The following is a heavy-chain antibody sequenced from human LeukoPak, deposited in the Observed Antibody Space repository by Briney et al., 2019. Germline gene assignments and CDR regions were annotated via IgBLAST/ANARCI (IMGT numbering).Heavy chain of an antibody. Sequence: GGTLRLSCAASGFTFSTYGMSWVRQAPGKGLEWVSSISGDGGGKYYADSVKGRFTISRDNSKNTLYLQMNSLRAEDTAVYFCAKDLDYYYYYMDVWGKGTTVTVSS. CDR1: GFTFSTYG. J-gene: IGHJ6*03. CDR2: ISGDGGGK. V-gene: IGHV3-23*01. CDR3: AKDLDYYYYYMDV.